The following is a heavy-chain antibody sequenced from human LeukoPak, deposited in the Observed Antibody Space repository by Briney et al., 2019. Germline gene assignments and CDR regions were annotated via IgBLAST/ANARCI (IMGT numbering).Heavy chain of an antibody. CDR1: TFTLISNY. J-gene: IGHJ4*02. V-gene: IGHV3-7*04. CDR2: IKQEGSDK. Sequence: AGSLTLSCAAYTFTLISNYMSWVRQAPGKGLEGVANIKQEGSDKYYVASVKGRFTSSRDNAKNSLYLQMNSLRAEEMAVFYCARDQGYGYDYWGQGTLVTVSS. D-gene: IGHD5-18*01. CDR3: ARDQGYGYDY.